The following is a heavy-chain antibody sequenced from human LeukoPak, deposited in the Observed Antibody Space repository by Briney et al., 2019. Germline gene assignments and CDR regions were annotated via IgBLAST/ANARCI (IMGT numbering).Heavy chain of an antibody. Sequence: GGSLRLSCAASGFIFSNYGMHWARQAPGKGLEWVANIKQDGSEKYYVDSVKGRFTISRDNAKNSLYLQMNSLRAEDTAVYYCAREGTAASAFDIWGQGTMVTVSS. CDR3: AREGTAASAFDI. V-gene: IGHV3-7*01. CDR1: GFIFSNYG. D-gene: IGHD6-25*01. J-gene: IGHJ3*02. CDR2: IKQDGSEK.